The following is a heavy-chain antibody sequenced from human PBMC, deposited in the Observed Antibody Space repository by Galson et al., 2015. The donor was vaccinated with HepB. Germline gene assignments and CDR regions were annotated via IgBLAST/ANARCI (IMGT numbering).Heavy chain of an antibody. J-gene: IGHJ4*02. CDR2: INPSGGST. CDR3: ARDAGVGATGYYFDY. Sequence: SVKVSCKASGYTFTNYYMHWVRQAPGQGLEWMGIINPSGGSTSYAQKFQGRVTMTRDTSTSTVYMELSSLRSEDTAVYYCARDAGVGATGYYFDYWGQGTLVTVSS. V-gene: IGHV1-46*03. D-gene: IGHD1-26*01. CDR1: GYTFTNYY.